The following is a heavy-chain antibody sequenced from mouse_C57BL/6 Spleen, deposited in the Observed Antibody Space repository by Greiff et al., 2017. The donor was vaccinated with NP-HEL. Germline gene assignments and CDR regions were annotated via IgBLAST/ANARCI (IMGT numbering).Heavy chain of an antibody. CDR2: IDPSDSET. CDR3: ASGDDFDY. CDR1: GYTFTSYW. J-gene: IGHJ2*01. D-gene: IGHD2-3*01. V-gene: IGHV1-52*01. Sequence: VQLQQSGAELVRPGSSVKLSCKASGYTFTSYWMHWVKQRPIQGLEWIGNIDPSDSETHYNQKFKDKATLTVDKSSSTAYMQLSSLTSEDSAVYYCASGDDFDYWGQGTTLTVSS.